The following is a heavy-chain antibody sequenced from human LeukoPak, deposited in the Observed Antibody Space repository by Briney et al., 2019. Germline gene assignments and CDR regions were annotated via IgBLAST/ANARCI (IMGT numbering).Heavy chain of an antibody. D-gene: IGHD2/OR15-2a*01. CDR2: MYHSGST. CDR3: AKVGYCNTVTCYGWFDP. Sequence: SETLSLTCSVSGYTITSGYYWAWIRQPPGRALEWIGSMYHSGSTYLNPSLKSRVTISVDTSKNQFSLKLTSLTAADTAAYYCAKVGYCNTVTCYGWFDPWGQGTLVTVSS. CDR1: GYTITSGYY. V-gene: IGHV4-38-2*02. J-gene: IGHJ5*02.